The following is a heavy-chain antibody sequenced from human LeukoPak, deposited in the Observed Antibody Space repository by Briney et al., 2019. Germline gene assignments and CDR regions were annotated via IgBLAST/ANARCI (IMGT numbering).Heavy chain of an antibody. CDR2: ISSRGSSI. CDR3: ARDYSSGRDF. CDR1: GFTFSTYE. V-gene: IGHV3-48*03. J-gene: IGHJ4*02. D-gene: IGHD3-22*01. Sequence: PGGSLRLSCAASGFTFSTYEINWVRQAPGKGLEWVTYISSRGSSIYYADSVKGRFTTSRDNAKNSLYLQMNSLRAEDTAVYYCARDYSSGRDFWGQGTLVTVSS.